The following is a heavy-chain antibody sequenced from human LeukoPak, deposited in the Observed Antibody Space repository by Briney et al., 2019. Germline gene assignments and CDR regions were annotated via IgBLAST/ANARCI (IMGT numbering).Heavy chain of an antibody. CDR3: TIVGAADAFDI. V-gene: IGHV3-73*01. Sequence: PGGSLRLSCAASGFTFSGSAMHWVSQASGKGLEWVGRIRSKANSYATAYAASVKGRFTISRDDSKNTAYLQMNSLKTEDTAVYYCTIVGAADAFDIWGQGTMVTVSS. D-gene: IGHD1-26*01. J-gene: IGHJ3*02. CDR1: GFTFSGSA. CDR2: IRSKANSYAT.